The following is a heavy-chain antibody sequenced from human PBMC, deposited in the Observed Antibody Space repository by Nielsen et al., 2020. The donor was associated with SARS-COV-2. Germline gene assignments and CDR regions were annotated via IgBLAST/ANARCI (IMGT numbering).Heavy chain of an antibody. D-gene: IGHD6-13*01. CDR3: AKAGYSSRWYPPIDYYYYVDV. J-gene: IGHJ6*03. Sequence: GGSLRLSCAASGFTFSSYAMSWVRQAPGKGLEWVSAISGSGGSTYYADSVKGRFTISRDNSKNTLYLQMNSLRAEDTAVYYCAKAGYSSRWYPPIDYYYYVDVCGTGTTVTVSS. CDR2: ISGSGGST. CDR1: GFTFSSYA. V-gene: IGHV3-23*01.